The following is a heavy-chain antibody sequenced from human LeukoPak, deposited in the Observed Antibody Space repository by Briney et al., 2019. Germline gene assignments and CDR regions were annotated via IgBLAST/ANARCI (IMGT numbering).Heavy chain of an antibody. J-gene: IGHJ4*02. Sequence: PGGSLRLSCAASGFTFSSYAMSWVRQAPGKGLEWVSGISSSGGSTYYADSVKGRFTISRDNSKSTLYLQMNSLRAEDTAVYYCAKEPRRGYYDSSGYFDYWGQGTLVTVSS. V-gene: IGHV3-23*01. CDR2: ISSSGGST. CDR1: GFTFSSYA. D-gene: IGHD3-22*01. CDR3: AKEPRRGYYDSSGYFDY.